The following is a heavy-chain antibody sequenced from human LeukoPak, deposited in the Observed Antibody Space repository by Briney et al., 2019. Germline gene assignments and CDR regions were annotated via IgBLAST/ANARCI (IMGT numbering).Heavy chain of an antibody. D-gene: IGHD3-16*01. CDR2: ISSGSDYV. CDR3: ARDPWGTHAY. Sequence: GGSLRLSCAASGFTFSSYGMHWVRQAPGKGLEWVSSISSGSDYVYYADSVKGRFTISRDNAKNSLYLQMNSLRAEDTAIYYCARDPWGTHAYWGQGTLVTVSS. J-gene: IGHJ4*02. V-gene: IGHV3-21*01. CDR1: GFTFSSYG.